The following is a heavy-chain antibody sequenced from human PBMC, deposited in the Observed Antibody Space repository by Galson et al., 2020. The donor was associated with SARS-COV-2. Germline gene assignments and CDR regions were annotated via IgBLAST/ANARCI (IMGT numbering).Heavy chain of an antibody. J-gene: IGHJ6*04. Sequence: SPTLSLTCTVSGASIDGGRYYWSRIRQRPGKGLEWVGFIYFSGTTYYNPSLKSRLTISVDTSNNQVSLRLRSVTAADTAVYFCARDRNLWYGESTFNYYGMEVWGKGTTVSVSS. CDR1: GASIDGGRYY. CDR3: ARDRNLWYGESTFNYYGMEV. V-gene: IGHV4-31*03. D-gene: IGHD3-10*01. CDR2: IYFSGTT.